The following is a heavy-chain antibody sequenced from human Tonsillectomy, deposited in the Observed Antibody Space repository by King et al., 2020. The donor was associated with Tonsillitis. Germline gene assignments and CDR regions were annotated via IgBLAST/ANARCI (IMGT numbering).Heavy chain of an antibody. V-gene: IGHV1-69*09. Sequence: QLVQSGAEVKKPGSSVKVSCKASGGTFSSYAISWVRQAPGQGLEWMGRIIPILGIANYAQKFQGRVTITADKSTSTAYMELSRLRSEDTAVYYSVTRTSRTNGSCYHYGMDVWGPGTTVTVSS. D-gene: IGHD1-1*01. CDR3: VTRTSRTNGSCYHYGMDV. CDR2: IIPILGIA. J-gene: IGHJ6*02. CDR1: GGTFSSYA.